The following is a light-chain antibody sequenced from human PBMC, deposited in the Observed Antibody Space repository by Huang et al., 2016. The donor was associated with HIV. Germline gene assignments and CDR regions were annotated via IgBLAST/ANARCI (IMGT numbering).Light chain of an antibody. V-gene: IGKV1-39*01. J-gene: IGKJ1*01. Sequence: DIQMTQSPASLSASVGDRVTITCRATQSISNYVNWYQQKPGKAPTLLISGASTLQSGVPSRFSGSGSGTDFTLTISSLQPEDFTTYYCQQSYNTPPTFGQGTKVEI. CDR1: QSISNY. CDR2: GAS. CDR3: QQSYNTPPT.